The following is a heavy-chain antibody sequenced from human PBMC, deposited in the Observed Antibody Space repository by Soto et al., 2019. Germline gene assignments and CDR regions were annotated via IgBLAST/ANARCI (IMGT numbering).Heavy chain of an antibody. CDR3: ARNGYYYDSSGYYPLDY. Sequence: GGSLRLSCAASGFTFSSYEMNWVRQAPGKGLEWVSYISSSGSTIYYADSVKGRFTISRDNAQNSLYLQMNSLRAEDTAVYYCARNGYYYDSSGYYPLDYWGQGTMVTV. CDR1: GFTFSSYE. D-gene: IGHD3-22*01. V-gene: IGHV3-48*03. CDR2: ISSSGSTI. J-gene: IGHJ4*02.